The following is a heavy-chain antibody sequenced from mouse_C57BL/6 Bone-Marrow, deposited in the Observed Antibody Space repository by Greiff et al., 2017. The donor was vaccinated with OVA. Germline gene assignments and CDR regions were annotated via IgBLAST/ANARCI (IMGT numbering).Heavy chain of an antibody. CDR2: VYPYNGGT. CDR3: AYDGYYDYYAMDY. Sequence: EVQLQQSGPVLVKPGPSVKISCKASGFTFTDYYMHWVKQSHGESLEWIVLVYPYNGGTSYNQKFKGKATVTVDTSSSTAYMELNSLTSEDSAVYYGAYDGYYDYYAMDYWGQGTSVTVSS. J-gene: IGHJ4*01. CDR1: GFTFTDYY. V-gene: IGHV1-36*01. D-gene: IGHD2-3*01.